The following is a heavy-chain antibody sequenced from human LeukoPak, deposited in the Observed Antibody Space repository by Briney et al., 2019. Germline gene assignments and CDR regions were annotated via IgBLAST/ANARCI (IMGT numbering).Heavy chain of an antibody. D-gene: IGHD2-2*01. CDR1: GYTFTGYG. Sequence: ASVKVSCKASGYTFTGYGISWVRQAPGQGLEWMGWINAYNGNTNYAQKLQGRVTMTTDTSTSTAYMELRSLRSDDTAVYSCARGDQRVVVVPAAPASDTFDIWGQGTMVSVSS. CDR2: INAYNGNT. V-gene: IGHV1-18*01. J-gene: IGHJ3*02. CDR3: ARGDQRVVVVPAAPASDTFDI.